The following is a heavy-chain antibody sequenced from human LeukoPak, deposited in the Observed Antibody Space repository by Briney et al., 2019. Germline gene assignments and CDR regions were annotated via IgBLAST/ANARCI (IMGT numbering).Heavy chain of an antibody. CDR2: IIPIFGTA. CDR3: ARATVVVPAALYNWFDP. J-gene: IGHJ5*02. V-gene: IGHV1-69*01. D-gene: IGHD2-2*01. Sequence: SVKVSCKASGGTFSSYAISWVRQAPGQGLEWMGGIIPIFGTANYAQKFQGRVTITADESTSTAYMELSSLRSEDTAVCYCARATVVVPAALYNWFDPWGQGTLVTVSS. CDR1: GGTFSSYA.